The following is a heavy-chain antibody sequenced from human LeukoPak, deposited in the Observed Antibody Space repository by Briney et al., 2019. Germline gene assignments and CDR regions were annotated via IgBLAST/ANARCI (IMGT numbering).Heavy chain of an antibody. J-gene: IGHJ4*02. Sequence: PGGSLRLSRAASGFTFSTYAVNWVRQAPGKGLEWVSTISGSGDSTYYADSVKGRFTISRDNSKDTLYLQMSSVRVDDTAVYYCARDRGRYYDSRGFYWGYFDSWGQGILVTVST. V-gene: IGHV3-23*01. D-gene: IGHD3-22*01. CDR3: ARDRGRYYDSRGFYWGYFDS. CDR1: GFTFSTYA. CDR2: ISGSGDST.